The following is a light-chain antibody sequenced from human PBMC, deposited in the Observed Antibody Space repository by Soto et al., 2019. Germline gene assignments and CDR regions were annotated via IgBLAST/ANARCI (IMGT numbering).Light chain of an antibody. J-gene: IGKJ1*01. CDR2: GAS. V-gene: IGKV3-15*01. Sequence: EIVMTQSPATLSVSPGERATLSCRASQRVSSNLAWYQQKPGQAPRLLIYGASTRATGIPARFSGSGSGTEFILTISSLQSEDLAVYYCQQYNNWPPWTFGQGTKVEIK. CDR3: QQYNNWPPWT. CDR1: QRVSSN.